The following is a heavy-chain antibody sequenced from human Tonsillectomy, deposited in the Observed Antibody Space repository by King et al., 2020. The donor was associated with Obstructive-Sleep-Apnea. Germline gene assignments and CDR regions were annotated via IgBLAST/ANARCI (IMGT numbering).Heavy chain of an antibody. Sequence: VQLVESGGGLVQPGGSLRLFCAASGFIFSSFSMNWVRQSPGKGLEWLSYISSSGANIYYGDSLKGRFTISRDNAKNSLFLQMNSLRAEDTGVYYCGRDRLGATGAFDLWGQGTMVTVSS. D-gene: IGHD1-26*01. J-gene: IGHJ3*01. CDR1: GFIFSSFS. CDR2: ISSSGANI. CDR3: GRDRLGATGAFDL. V-gene: IGHV3-48*04.